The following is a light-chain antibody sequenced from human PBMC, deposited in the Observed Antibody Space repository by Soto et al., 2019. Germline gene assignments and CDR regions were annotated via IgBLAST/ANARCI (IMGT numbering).Light chain of an antibody. CDR3: SSFPGTHNFVV. CDR1: SSDVGGYDY. Sequence: QSVLTQPPSASGSPGQSVTISCTGTSSDVGGYDYVSWYQQPPGKAPKLMIYEVTKRPSGVPDRFSGSKSGNTASLTVSGLQAEDEADYYCSSFPGTHNFVVFGGGTKLTVL. CDR2: EVT. V-gene: IGLV2-8*01. J-gene: IGLJ2*01.